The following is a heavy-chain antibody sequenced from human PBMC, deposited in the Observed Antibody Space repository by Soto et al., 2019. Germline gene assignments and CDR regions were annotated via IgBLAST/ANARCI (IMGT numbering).Heavy chain of an antibody. V-gene: IGHV4-59*08. D-gene: IGHD3-10*01. Sequence: SETLSLTCTVSGGSISSYYWSWIRQPPGKGLEWIGYIYYSGSTNYNPSLKSRVTISVDTSKNQFSLKLSSVTAADTAVYYCARSITMVRGVKSPYFDYWGQGTLVTVSS. CDR3: ARSITMVRGVKSPYFDY. J-gene: IGHJ4*02. CDR2: IYYSGST. CDR1: GGSISSYY.